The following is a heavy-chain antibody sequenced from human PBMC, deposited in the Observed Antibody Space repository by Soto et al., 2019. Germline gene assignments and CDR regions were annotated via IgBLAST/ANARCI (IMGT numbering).Heavy chain of an antibody. D-gene: IGHD2-2*01. Sequence: QVQLVESGGGVVQPGRSLRLSCAASGFTFTTYGMNWVRQAPGKGLEWVAVISYDGSNKLYADSVRGRFAISRDNSKNTLYLQMDSLRPEDTAVYYCAKDRGYCSSPICFNIAEFDYWGQGAPVTVSS. V-gene: IGHV3-30*18. CDR3: AKDRGYCSSPICFNIAEFDY. CDR2: ISYDGSNK. CDR1: GFTFTTYG. J-gene: IGHJ4*02.